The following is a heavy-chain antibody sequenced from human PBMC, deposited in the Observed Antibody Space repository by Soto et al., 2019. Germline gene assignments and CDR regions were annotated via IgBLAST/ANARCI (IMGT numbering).Heavy chain of an antibody. J-gene: IGHJ6*02. CDR1: GGTFSSYA. CDR2: IIPIFGTA. CDR3: ARTTDSVIFGVVISPYGMDV. D-gene: IGHD3-3*01. Sequence: SVKVSCKASGGTFSSYAISWVRQAPGQGLEWMGGIIPIFGTANYAQKFQGRVTITADESTSTAYMELSSLRSEDTAVYYCARTTDSVIFGVVISPYGMDVWGQGTTVTVSS. V-gene: IGHV1-69*13.